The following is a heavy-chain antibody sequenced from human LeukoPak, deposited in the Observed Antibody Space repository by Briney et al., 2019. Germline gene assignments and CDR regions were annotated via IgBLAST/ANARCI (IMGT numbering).Heavy chain of an antibody. CDR1: GYTFTSYA. CDR3: ARGMGVLVPAATWFDP. D-gene: IGHD2-2*01. J-gene: IGHJ5*02. Sequence: ASVKVSCKASGYTFTSYAMHWVRQAPGQRLEWMGWINPNSGGTNYAQKFQGRVTMTRDTSISTAYMDLSRLRSDDTAVYYCARGMGVLVPAATWFDPWGQGTLVTVSS. CDR2: INPNSGGT. V-gene: IGHV1-2*02.